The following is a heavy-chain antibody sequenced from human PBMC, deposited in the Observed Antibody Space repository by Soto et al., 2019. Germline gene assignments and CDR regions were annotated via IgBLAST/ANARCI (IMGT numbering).Heavy chain of an antibody. J-gene: IGHJ6*02. CDR2: IWYDGSNK. CDR3: ARVSGEGGNTSPYYGMDV. CDR1: GFTFSSYG. V-gene: IGHV3-33*01. D-gene: IGHD2-15*01. Sequence: QSGGSLRLSCAASGFTFSSYGMHWVRQAPGKGLEWVAVIWYDGSNKYYADSVKGRFTISRDNSKNTLYLQMNSLRAEDTAVYYCARVSGEGGNTSPYYGMDVWGQGTTVTVSS.